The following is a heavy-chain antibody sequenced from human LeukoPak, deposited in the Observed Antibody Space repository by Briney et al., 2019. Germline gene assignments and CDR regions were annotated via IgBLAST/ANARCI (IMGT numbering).Heavy chain of an antibody. Sequence: GGSLRLSCEASGFTFSDHYMSWIRQAPGKGLEWVSYISSGSTYTNYADSVEGRFTISRDNAKNSLYLQMNSPRAEDTAVYYCARGDYGGDYFDSWGQGTLVTVSS. D-gene: IGHD4-23*01. CDR3: ARGDYGGDYFDS. CDR1: GFTFSDHY. J-gene: IGHJ4*02. CDR2: ISSGSTYT. V-gene: IGHV3-11*05.